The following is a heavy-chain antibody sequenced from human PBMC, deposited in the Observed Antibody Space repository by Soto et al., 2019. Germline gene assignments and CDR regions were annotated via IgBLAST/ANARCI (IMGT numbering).Heavy chain of an antibody. D-gene: IGHD3-16*02. CDR3: AKDTNYDYVWGSYHSFDY. V-gene: IGHV3-23*01. CDR2: ISGSGGST. Sequence: GGSLRLSCAASGFTFSSYAMSWVRQAPGKGLEWVSAISGSGGSTYYADSGKGRFTISRDNSKNTLYLQMNSLRAEDTAVYYCAKDTNYDYVWGSYHSFDYWGQGTLVTVSS. CDR1: GFTFSSYA. J-gene: IGHJ4*02.